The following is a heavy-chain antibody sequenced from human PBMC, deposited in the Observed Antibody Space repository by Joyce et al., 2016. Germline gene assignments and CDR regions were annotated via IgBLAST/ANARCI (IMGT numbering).Heavy chain of an antibody. CDR1: GFTFSNYG. CDR2: ISYDGSNK. V-gene: IGHV3-30*03. D-gene: IGHD3-9*01. CDR3: AGGILTGYFDY. J-gene: IGHJ4*02. Sequence: QGQLVESGGGVVQPGRSLRLSCAASGFTFSNYGMHWVRQAPGKGLEGVAVISYDGSNKHYGDSVKGRFIISRDNSKNTLYLQMNSLRAEDTAVYYCAGGILTGYFDYWGQGTLVTVSS.